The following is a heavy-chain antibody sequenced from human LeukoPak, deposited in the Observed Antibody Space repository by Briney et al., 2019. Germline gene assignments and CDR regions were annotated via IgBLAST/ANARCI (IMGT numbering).Heavy chain of an antibody. J-gene: IGHJ3*02. D-gene: IGHD1-26*01. Sequence: GGSLRLSCAASGFTFSNAWMSWVRQAPGKGLEWVGRIKSKTDGGTTDYAAPVKGRFTISRDDSENTLYLQMNSLKTEDTAVYYCTTDLFLLGAFDIWGQGTMVTVSS. CDR3: TTDLFLLGAFDI. CDR1: GFTFSNAW. CDR2: IKSKTDGGTT. V-gene: IGHV3-15*01.